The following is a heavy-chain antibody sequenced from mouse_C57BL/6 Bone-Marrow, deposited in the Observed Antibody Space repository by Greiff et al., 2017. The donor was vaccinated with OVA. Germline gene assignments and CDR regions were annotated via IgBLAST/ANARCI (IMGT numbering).Heavy chain of an antibody. D-gene: IGHD1-1*01. CDR2: LYPRSGNT. J-gene: IGHJ3*01. CDR1: GYTFPSYG. Sequence: VKVVESGAELARPGASVKLSCKASGYTFPSYGISWVKQRTGPGLEWIGELYPRSGNTYYNEKFKCKATLNADKSSSTAYMELRSLTSEASAVYFCARNYVSSFAYWGQGTLVTVSA. CDR3: ARNYVSSFAY. V-gene: IGHV1-81*01.